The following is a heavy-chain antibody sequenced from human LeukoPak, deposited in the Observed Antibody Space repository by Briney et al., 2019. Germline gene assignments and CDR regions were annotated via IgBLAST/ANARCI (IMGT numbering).Heavy chain of an antibody. CDR1: GSTFSTYA. Sequence: PGGSLRLSCAASGSTFSTYAISWVRQAPGKGLEWLSVISGRANSAYYADSVKGRFTISRDNAKNSLYLQMDSLRAEDTAVYYCAKNYDYGDYVGWGQGALVTVSS. D-gene: IGHD4-17*01. V-gene: IGHV3-23*01. CDR2: ISGRANSA. CDR3: AKNYDYGDYVG. J-gene: IGHJ4*02.